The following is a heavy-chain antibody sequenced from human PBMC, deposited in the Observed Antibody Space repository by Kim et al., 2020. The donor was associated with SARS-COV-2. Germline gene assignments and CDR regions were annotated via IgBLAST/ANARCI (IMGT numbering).Heavy chain of an antibody. D-gene: IGHD4-17*01. J-gene: IGHJ6*02. CDR3: AKDVGMTTVTTYYYYGMDV. Sequence: GGSLRLSCAASGFTFSSYGMHWVRQAPGKGLEWVAVISYDGSNKYYADSVKGRFTISRDNSKNTLYLQMNSLRAEDTAVYYCAKDVGMTTVTTYYYYGMDVWGQGTTVTVSS. V-gene: IGHV3-30*18. CDR1: GFTFSSYG. CDR2: ISYDGSNK.